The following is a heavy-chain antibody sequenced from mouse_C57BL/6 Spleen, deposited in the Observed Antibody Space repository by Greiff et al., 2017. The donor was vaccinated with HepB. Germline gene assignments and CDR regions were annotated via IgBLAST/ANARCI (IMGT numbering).Heavy chain of an antibody. CDR3: AREGDDYGFAY. V-gene: IGHV5-6*01. J-gene: IGHJ3*01. CDR1: GFTFSSYG. D-gene: IGHD2-4*01. Sequence: EVQRVESGGDLVKPGGSLKLSCAASGFTFSSYGMSWVRQTPDKRLEWVATSSSGGSYTYYPDSVKGRFTISRDNTENTLYLQMSSLKSEDTAMYYCAREGDDYGFAYWGQGTLVTVSA. CDR2: SSSGGSYT.